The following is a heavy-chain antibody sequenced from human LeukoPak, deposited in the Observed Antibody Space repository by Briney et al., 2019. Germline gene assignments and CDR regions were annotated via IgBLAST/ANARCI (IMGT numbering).Heavy chain of an antibody. CDR1: GFTFSSYS. V-gene: IGHV3-64D*06. D-gene: IGHD2-2*01. CDR3: ARDPYEERQYCCGTSCDC. J-gene: IGHJ4*02. Sequence: PGGSLRLSCATSGFTFSSYSMNWVRQAPGKGLEYVSGISINGGSTDYADSVEGRFTISRDNSKNTVYLQMSSLRAEDTAVYYCARDPYEERQYCCGTSCDCWGRGTLVTVSS. CDR2: ISINGGST.